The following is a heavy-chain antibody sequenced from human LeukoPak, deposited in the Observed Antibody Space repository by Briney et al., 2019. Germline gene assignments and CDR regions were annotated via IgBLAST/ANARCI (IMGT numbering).Heavy chain of an antibody. CDR1: GYSISSGYF. CDR2: IYPVGTT. Sequence: SETLSLTCTVSGYSISSGYFWGWVRQPPGKGLEWIGSIYPVGTTYCSPSLKSRLTISVDTSRNQLSLKLSFVNAADTAVYHCAREERDKSWFVVGDYWGQGTLVTVSS. V-gene: IGHV4-38-2*02. CDR3: AREERDKSWFVVGDY. D-gene: IGHD3-10*01. J-gene: IGHJ4*02.